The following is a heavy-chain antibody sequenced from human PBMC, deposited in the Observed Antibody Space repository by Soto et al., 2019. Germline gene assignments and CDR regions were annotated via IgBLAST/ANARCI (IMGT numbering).Heavy chain of an antibody. CDR1: VFTFSSYA. J-gene: IGHJ6*02. CDR2: INGGSTT. D-gene: IGHD6-25*01. Sequence: PGWSLRLSCSASVFTFSSYAMSWFRQAPGKGLEWVTAINGGSTTYYADSVKGRFTISRDNSKNTLYLQMNSLRAEDTAVYYCAKDKDCSGVYGMDVWGQGTTVTVSS. CDR3: AKDKDCSGVYGMDV. V-gene: IGHV3-23*01.